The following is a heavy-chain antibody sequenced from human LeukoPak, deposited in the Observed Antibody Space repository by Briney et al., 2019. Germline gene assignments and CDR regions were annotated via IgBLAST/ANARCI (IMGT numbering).Heavy chain of an antibody. J-gene: IGHJ4*02. CDR2: IYYSGST. CDR3: ASTYYYGSGSYMDY. Sequence: SETLSLTCTVSGGSISSYYWSWIRQPPGKGLEWIGYIYYSGSTNYNPSLKSRVTISVDTSKNQSSLKLSSVTAADTAVYYCASTYYYGSGSYMDYWGQGTLVTVSS. D-gene: IGHD3-10*01. V-gene: IGHV4-59*01. CDR1: GGSISSYY.